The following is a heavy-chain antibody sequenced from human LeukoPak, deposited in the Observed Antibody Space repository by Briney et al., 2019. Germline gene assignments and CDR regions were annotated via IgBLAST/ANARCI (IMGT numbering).Heavy chain of an antibody. D-gene: IGHD3-16*01. CDR1: GGSISSGGYS. CDR2: IYHSGST. CDR3: ARAAPVCGFDY. J-gene: IGHJ4*02. Sequence: SETLSLTCTVSGGSISSGGYSWSWIRQPPGKGLEWIGYIYHSGSTYYNPSLKSRVTISVDRSKNQFPLKLSSVTAADTAVYYCARAAPVCGFDYWGQGTLVTVSS. V-gene: IGHV4-30-2*01.